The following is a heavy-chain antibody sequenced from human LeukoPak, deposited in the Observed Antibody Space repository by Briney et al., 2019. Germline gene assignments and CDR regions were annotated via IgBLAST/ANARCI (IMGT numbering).Heavy chain of an antibody. D-gene: IGHD2-15*01. CDR1: GFTFSSYA. Sequence: QPGRSLRLSCAASGFTFSSYAMHWVRQAPGKGLEWVAVISYDGSNKYFADSVKGRFTISRDNSKNTPYLQMNSLRAEDTAVYYCARDGRPVLGYCSGGSCYHGIDYWGQGTLVTVSS. CDR3: ARDGRPVLGYCSGGSCYHGIDY. V-gene: IGHV3-30*04. J-gene: IGHJ4*02. CDR2: ISYDGSNK.